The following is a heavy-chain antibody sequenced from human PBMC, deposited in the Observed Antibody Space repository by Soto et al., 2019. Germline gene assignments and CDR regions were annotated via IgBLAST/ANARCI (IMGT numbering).Heavy chain of an antibody. CDR2: ISTYSANT. Sequence: GASVKVSCKTSGHTFSSYSINWVRQAPGQGPEWMAWISTYSANTHYAERVQGRVTVTLDKSARTAFMELWGLTSDDTAVYFCARDNGYYDLWGQGTLVTVSS. CDR1: GHTFSSYS. V-gene: IGHV1-18*04. CDR3: ARDNGYYDL. J-gene: IGHJ4*02.